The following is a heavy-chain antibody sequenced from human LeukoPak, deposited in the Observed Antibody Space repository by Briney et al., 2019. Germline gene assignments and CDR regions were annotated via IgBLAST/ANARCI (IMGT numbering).Heavy chain of an antibody. CDR1: GGSISSYY. CDR3: ARVGGYPLSAFDN. Sequence: SETLSLTCTVSGGSISSYYWSWIRQPPGKGLEWIGYIYYSGSTNYNPSLKSRVTISVDTSKNQFSLKLSSVTAADTAVYYCARVGGYPLSAFDNWGQGTMVTVSS. V-gene: IGHV4-59*01. CDR2: IYYSGST. D-gene: IGHD3-22*01. J-gene: IGHJ3*02.